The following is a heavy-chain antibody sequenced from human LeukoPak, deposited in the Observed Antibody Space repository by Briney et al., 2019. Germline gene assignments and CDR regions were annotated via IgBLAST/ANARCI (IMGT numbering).Heavy chain of an antibody. V-gene: IGHV1-2*02. CDR1: GYTFTGYY. CDR3: ARGGLVVVVAENDAFDI. CDR2: INPNSGGT. J-gene: IGHJ3*02. Sequence: GASVKVSCTASGYTFTGYYMHWVRQAPGQGLEWMGWINPNSGGTNYAQKFQGRVTMTRDTSISTAYMELSRLTYDDTAVYYCARGGLVVVVAENDAFDIWGQGTTVTVSS. D-gene: IGHD2-15*01.